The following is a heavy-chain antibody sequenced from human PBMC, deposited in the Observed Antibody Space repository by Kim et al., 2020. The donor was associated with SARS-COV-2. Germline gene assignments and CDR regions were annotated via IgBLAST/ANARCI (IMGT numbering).Heavy chain of an antibody. J-gene: IGHJ4*02. V-gene: IGHV1-18*01. CDR1: GYTFTSYG. CDR2: ISAYNGNT. CDR3: ARGRVDDFWSGYYIFDY. Sequence: ASVKVSCKASGYTFTSYGISWVRQAPGQGLEWMGWISAYNGNTNYAQKLQGRVTMTTDTSTSTAYMELRSLRSDDTAVYYCARGRVDDFWSGYYIFDYWGQGTLVTVSS. D-gene: IGHD3-3*01.